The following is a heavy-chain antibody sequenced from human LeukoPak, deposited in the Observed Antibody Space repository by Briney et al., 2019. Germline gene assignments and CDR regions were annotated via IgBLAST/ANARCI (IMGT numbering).Heavy chain of an antibody. Sequence: GGSLRLSCAASGFTFSSYGMHWVRQVPGKGLEWVAVIWYDGSNKYYADSVKGRFTISRDNSKNTLYLQMNGLRAEDTAVYYCARESTMVRGVPIDYWGQGTLVTVSS. J-gene: IGHJ4*02. V-gene: IGHV3-33*01. CDR1: GFTFSSYG. CDR3: ARESTMVRGVPIDY. CDR2: IWYDGSNK. D-gene: IGHD3-10*01.